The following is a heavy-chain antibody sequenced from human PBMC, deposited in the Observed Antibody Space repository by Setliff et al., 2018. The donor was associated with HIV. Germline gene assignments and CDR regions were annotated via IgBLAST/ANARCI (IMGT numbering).Heavy chain of an antibody. Sequence: PSETLSLTCTVSGGSINSSTYYWAWIRQPPGKGLEWIGSIYYSGTTYYNPSLKSRVTISGDTSNNQFSLKLTSVTAADTAVYYCARPVLQAEYFDHWGQGILVTVSS. CDR3: ARPVLQAEYFDH. CDR1: GGSINSSTYY. D-gene: IGHD3-10*01. V-gene: IGHV4-39*01. J-gene: IGHJ1*01. CDR2: IYYSGTT.